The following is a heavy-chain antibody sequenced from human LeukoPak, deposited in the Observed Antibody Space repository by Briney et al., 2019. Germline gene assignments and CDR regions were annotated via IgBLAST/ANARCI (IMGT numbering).Heavy chain of an antibody. CDR2: IKSKTDGGTT. D-gene: IGHD3-22*01. CDR1: GFTFSNAW. Sequence: SGGSLRLSCAASGFTFSNAWVSWVRQAPGKGLEWVGRIKSKTDGGTTDYAAPVKGRFTISRDDSKNTLYLQMNSLKTEDTAVYYCTTDEGYYYDSSGYYTLYYFDYWGQGTLVTVSS. V-gene: IGHV3-15*01. J-gene: IGHJ4*02. CDR3: TTDEGYYYDSSGYYTLYYFDY.